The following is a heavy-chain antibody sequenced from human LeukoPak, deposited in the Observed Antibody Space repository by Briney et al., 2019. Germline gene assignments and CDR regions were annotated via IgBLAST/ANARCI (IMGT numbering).Heavy chain of an antibody. Sequence: PSETLSLTCAVYGGSFSGYYWSWIRQPPGKGLEWIGEINHSGSTNYNPSLKSRVTISVDTSKNQFSLKLSSVTAADTAVYYCAKEEFAMNYYYGMDVWGQGTTVTVSS. CDR1: GGSFSGYY. D-gene: IGHD3-10*01. CDR3: AKEEFAMNYYYGMDV. V-gene: IGHV4-34*01. J-gene: IGHJ6*02. CDR2: INHSGST.